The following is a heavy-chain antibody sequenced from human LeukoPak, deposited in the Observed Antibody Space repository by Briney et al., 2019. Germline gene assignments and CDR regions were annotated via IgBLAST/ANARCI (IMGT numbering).Heavy chain of an antibody. V-gene: IGHV1-8*02. J-gene: IGHJ5*02. Sequence: GASVKVSCKASGYTFTSYGISWVRQAPGQGLEWMGWMNPNSGNTGYAQKFQGRVTMTRNTSISTAYMELSSLRSEGTAVYYCAREGGSIDWFDPWGQGTLITVSS. D-gene: IGHD3-16*01. CDR2: MNPNSGNT. CDR1: GYTFTSYG. CDR3: AREGGSIDWFDP.